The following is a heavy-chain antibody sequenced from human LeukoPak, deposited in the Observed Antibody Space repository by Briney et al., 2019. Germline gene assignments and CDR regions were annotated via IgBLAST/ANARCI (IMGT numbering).Heavy chain of an antibody. J-gene: IGHJ6*03. V-gene: IGHV4-34*01. D-gene: IGHD3-10*01. CDR2: INHSGST. CDR3: ARRYYHYGSGSYFYYYYMDV. Sequence: PSETLSLTCTVSGGSISSYYWSWIRQPPGKGLEWIGEINHSGSTNYNPSLKSRVTISVDTSKNQFSLKLSSVTAADTAVYYCARRYYHYGSGSYFYYYYMDVWGKGTTVTISS. CDR1: GGSISSYY.